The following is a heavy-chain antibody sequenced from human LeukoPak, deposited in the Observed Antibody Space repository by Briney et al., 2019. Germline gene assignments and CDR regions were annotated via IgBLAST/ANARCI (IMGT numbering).Heavy chain of an antibody. Sequence: GGSLRLSCAASGFTFSTYSMNWVRQAPGKGLEWVSYISSSSNTIYYADSVRGRFTISRDNAKNSLYLQMNSLRDEDTAVCYCARYSSSFQGYYYAMDVWGQGTTVTVSS. V-gene: IGHV3-48*02. J-gene: IGHJ6*02. CDR2: ISSSSNTI. CDR3: ARYSSSFQGYYYAMDV. CDR1: GFTFSTYS. D-gene: IGHD6-13*01.